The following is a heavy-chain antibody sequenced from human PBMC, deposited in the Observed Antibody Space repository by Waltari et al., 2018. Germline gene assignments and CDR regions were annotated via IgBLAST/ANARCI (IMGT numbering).Heavy chain of an antibody. CDR1: GFTFDDYA. CDR2: ISWNSGSI. Sequence: EVQLVESGGGLVQPGRSLRLSCAASGFTFDDYAMHWVRQAPGKGLEWVSGISWNSGSIGYPDPVKCRFTISRDNAKNSLYLQMNSLRAEDTALYYCAKDISRYDSSGYYFDYWGQGTLVTVSS. CDR3: AKDISRYDSSGYYFDY. J-gene: IGHJ4*02. D-gene: IGHD3-22*01. V-gene: IGHV3-9*01.